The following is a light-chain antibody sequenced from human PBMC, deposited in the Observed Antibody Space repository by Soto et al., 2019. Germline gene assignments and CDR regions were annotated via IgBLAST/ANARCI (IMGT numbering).Light chain of an antibody. V-gene: IGLV1-36*01. CDR2: YDD. CDR1: NSNIGNNE. Sequence: QSVLTQPPSVSGAPRQRVTISCSGSNSNIGNNEVNWYQQFPGKAPKLLIYYDDLRPSGVSARFSGSKSGASASLAISGLQSEDEAVYYCAAWDDSLNGVVFGGGTKLTV. CDR3: AAWDDSLNGVV. J-gene: IGLJ3*02.